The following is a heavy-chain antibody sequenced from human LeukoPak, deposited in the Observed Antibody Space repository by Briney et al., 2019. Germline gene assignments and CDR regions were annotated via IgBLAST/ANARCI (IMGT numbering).Heavy chain of an antibody. J-gene: IGHJ4*02. V-gene: IGHV4-34*01. Sequence: PSETLSLTCAVYGGPFSGYYWSWIRQPPGKGLEWIGEINHSGSTNYNPSLKSRVTISVDTSKNQFSLKLSSVTAADTAVYYCARGAPGGYYFDYWGQGTLVTVSS. D-gene: IGHD1-26*01. CDR1: GGPFSGYY. CDR3: ARGAPGGYYFDY. CDR2: INHSGST.